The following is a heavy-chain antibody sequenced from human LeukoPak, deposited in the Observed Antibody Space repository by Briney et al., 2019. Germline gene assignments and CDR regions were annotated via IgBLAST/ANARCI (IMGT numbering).Heavy chain of an antibody. CDR3: ARGKGSSTPLNFYYFDY. CDR2: INHSGST. V-gene: IGHV4-34*01. D-gene: IGHD6-6*01. J-gene: IGHJ4*02. Sequence: SETLSLTCAVYGGSFRGYYWSWIRQPPGKGLEWLGEINHSGSTNYNPSLKSRVTISVDTSKNQFSLKLSSVTAADTAVYYCARGKGSSTPLNFYYFDYWGQGTLVTVSS. CDR1: GGSFRGYY.